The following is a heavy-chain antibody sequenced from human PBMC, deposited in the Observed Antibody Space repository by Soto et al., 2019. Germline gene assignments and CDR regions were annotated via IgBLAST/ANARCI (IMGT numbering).Heavy chain of an antibody. CDR3: ARGVPYDYVWGSYRYFDY. Sequence: ASVKVSCKASGYTFTYYHVHWVRQAPGQGLEWMGIINPNGGDTTYAQKFQGRVTMTRDTSTSTVYMEVSSLRSEDTALYYCARGVPYDYVWGSYRYFDYWGQGTLVTVSS. V-gene: IGHV1-46*01. CDR2: INPNGGDT. J-gene: IGHJ4*02. D-gene: IGHD3-16*02. CDR1: GYTFTYYH.